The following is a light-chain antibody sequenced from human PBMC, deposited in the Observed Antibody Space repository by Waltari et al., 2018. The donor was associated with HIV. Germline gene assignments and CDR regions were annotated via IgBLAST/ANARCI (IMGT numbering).Light chain of an antibody. V-gene: IGLV7-43*01. CDR1: TGAVTSAHH. CDR2: STA. CDR3: LLYYSGVVV. Sequence: QTVVTQEPSLTVSPGGTITLTCASTTGAVTSAHHPNWFQQQPGKAPRALIFSTANKYSWTPARFSGSLLGGKAALTLSGLQPEDEAEYFCLLYYSGVVVFGGGTRVTVL. J-gene: IGLJ2*01.